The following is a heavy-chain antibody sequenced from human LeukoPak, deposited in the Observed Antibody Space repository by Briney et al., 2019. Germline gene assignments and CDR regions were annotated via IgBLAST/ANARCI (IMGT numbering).Heavy chain of an antibody. CDR3: ARRDGWDRENWFDP. D-gene: IGHD5-24*01. Sequence: SETLSLTCTVSGGSISSSSYYWGWIRQPPGKGLEWIGSIYYSGSTYYNPSLKSRVTISVDTSKNQFSLKLSFVTAADTAVYYCARRDGWDRENWFDPWGQGTLVTVSS. J-gene: IGHJ5*02. CDR1: GGSISSSSYY. CDR2: IYYSGST. V-gene: IGHV4-39*01.